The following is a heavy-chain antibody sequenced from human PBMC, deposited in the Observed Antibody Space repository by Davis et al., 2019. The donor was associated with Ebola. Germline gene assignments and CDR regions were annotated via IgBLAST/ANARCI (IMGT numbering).Heavy chain of an antibody. CDR3: ARADCSSTSCYALLGNWFDP. J-gene: IGHJ5*02. Sequence: SVKVSCKASGGTFSSYAISWVRQAPGQGLEWMGGIIPIFGTANYAQKFQGRVTITADKSTNTAYMELSSLRSEDTAVYYCARADCSSTSCYALLGNWFDPWGQGTLVTVSS. V-gene: IGHV1-69*06. D-gene: IGHD2-2*01. CDR1: GGTFSSYA. CDR2: IIPIFGTA.